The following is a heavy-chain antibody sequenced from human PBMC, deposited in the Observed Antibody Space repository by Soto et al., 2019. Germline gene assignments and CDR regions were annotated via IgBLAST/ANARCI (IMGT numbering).Heavy chain of an antibody. Sequence: ASVKVSCKASGYTFTSYGISWVRQAPGQGLEWMGWISAYNGNTNYAQKLQGRVTMTTDTSTSTAYMELRSLRSDDTAVYYCARDSGYCSGGSCYSGDAFDIWGQGTMVTVSS. D-gene: IGHD2-15*01. CDR3: ARDSGYCSGGSCYSGDAFDI. CDR2: ISAYNGNT. J-gene: IGHJ3*02. CDR1: GYTFTSYG. V-gene: IGHV1-18*01.